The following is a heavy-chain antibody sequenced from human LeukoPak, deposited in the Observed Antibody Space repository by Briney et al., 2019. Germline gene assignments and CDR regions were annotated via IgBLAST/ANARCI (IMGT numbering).Heavy chain of an antibody. D-gene: IGHD1-26*01. J-gene: IGHJ5*02. CDR2: INPNSGGT. Sequence: ASVKVSCKASGYTFTGYYMHWVRQAPGQGLEWMGWINPNSGGTNYAQKFQGRVTMTRDTSISTAYMELSRLRSDDTAVYYCARVGFEVGVTTYNWFDPWGQGTLVTVSS. V-gene: IGHV1-2*02. CDR1: GYTFTGYY. CDR3: ARVGFEVGVTTYNWFDP.